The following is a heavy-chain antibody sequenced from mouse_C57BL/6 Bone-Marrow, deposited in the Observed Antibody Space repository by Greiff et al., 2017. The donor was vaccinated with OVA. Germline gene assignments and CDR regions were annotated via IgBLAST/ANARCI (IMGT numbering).Heavy chain of an antibody. J-gene: IGHJ2*01. CDR3: TTPYYGSRFDY. CDR2: IDPEDGDT. D-gene: IGHD1-1*01. CDR1: GFNIKDYY. V-gene: IGHV14-1*01. Sequence: EVQLQQSGAELVRPGASVKLSCTASGFNIKDYYLHWVKQRPEQGLEWIGRIDPEDGDTEYAPKFPGKATMTADTSSNTAYLQLSSLTSEDTAVYYCTTPYYGSRFDYWGQGTTLTVSS.